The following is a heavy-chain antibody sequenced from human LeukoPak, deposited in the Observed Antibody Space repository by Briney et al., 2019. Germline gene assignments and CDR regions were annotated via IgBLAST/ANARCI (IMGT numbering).Heavy chain of an antibody. CDR2: INPSGGTT. J-gene: IGHJ6*02. Sequence: ASVKVSCKASGYTFTSYYMHWVRQAPGQGLEWVGIINPSGGTTSYAQKFQGRVTITADKSTSTAYMELSSLRSEDTAVYYCAREVLGTEQQLVSYYYGTDVWGQGTTVTVSS. V-gene: IGHV1-46*01. D-gene: IGHD6-13*01. CDR1: GYTFTSYY. CDR3: AREVLGTEQQLVSYYYGTDV.